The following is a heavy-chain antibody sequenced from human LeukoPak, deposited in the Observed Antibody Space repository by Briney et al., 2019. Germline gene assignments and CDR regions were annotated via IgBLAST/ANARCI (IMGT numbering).Heavy chain of an antibody. V-gene: IGHV3-74*01. CDR3: TRDGSYKFDY. D-gene: IGHD1-26*01. Sequence: GGSLRLSCAASGFTFSSAWMHWVRQTPGKGLVWVSRIKSDGTTNYADSVKGRFTISRDNAKNTLYLQMNNLRAEDTAVYYCTRDGSYKFDYWGQGTLVTVSS. CDR2: IKSDGTT. CDR1: GFTFSSAW. J-gene: IGHJ4*02.